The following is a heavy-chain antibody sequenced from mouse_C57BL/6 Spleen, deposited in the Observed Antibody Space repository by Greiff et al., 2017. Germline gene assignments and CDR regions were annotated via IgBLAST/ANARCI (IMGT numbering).Heavy chain of an antibody. CDR1: GYTFTSYW. CDR2: IDPSDSYT. Sequence: QVQLQQPGAELVMPGSSVKLSCKASGYTFTSYWMHWVKQRPGQGLEWIGEIDPSDSYTNYNQKFKDKSTLTVDKSSSTAYMQLSSLTSEDSAVYDCARLGDGYCFDYWGQGTTLTVSS. J-gene: IGHJ2*01. V-gene: IGHV1-69*01. D-gene: IGHD2-3*01. CDR3: ARLGDGYCFDY.